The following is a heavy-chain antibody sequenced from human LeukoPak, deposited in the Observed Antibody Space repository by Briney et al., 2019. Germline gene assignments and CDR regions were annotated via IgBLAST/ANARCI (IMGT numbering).Heavy chain of an antibody. CDR3: AGDTLMGNYYYMDV. CDR1: GFTFSSYA. Sequence: GGSLRLSCAASGFTFSSYAMSWVRQAPGKGLEWVSDSSGSGRSTNYADSVRGRFTISRDNSKNTLYLQMNSLRAEYTAVYYCAGDTLMGNYYYMDVWGKGTTVTVSS. CDR2: SSGSGRST. V-gene: IGHV3-23*01. D-gene: IGHD7-27*01. J-gene: IGHJ6*03.